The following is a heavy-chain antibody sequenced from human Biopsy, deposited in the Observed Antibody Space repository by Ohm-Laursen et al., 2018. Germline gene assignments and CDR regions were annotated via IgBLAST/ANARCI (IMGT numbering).Heavy chain of an antibody. Sequence: SLRLSCAASGFTFNNYGMQWVRQAPGKGLEWVAFIFYDGSNTYYADSVKGRFTISRDNSRDTLYLQMSSLRAEDTAVYYCAKDRYNYTPIGGVSMDVWGQGTTVTVSS. V-gene: IGHV3-30*18. D-gene: IGHD5-18*01. CDR2: IFYDGSNT. CDR3: AKDRYNYTPIGGVSMDV. CDR1: GFTFNNYG. J-gene: IGHJ6*02.